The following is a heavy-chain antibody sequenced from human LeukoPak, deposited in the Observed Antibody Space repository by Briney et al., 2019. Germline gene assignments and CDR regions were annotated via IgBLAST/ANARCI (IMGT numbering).Heavy chain of an antibody. Sequence: GGSLRLSCAASGFTFSSYAVSWVRQAPGKGLVWVSRIISDGSSTSYADSVKGRFTISRDNAKNTLFLQMNSLRAEDTALYYCAREDVDITVATSGAFDIWGQGTMVTVSS. CDR2: IISDGSST. D-gene: IGHD6-19*01. J-gene: IGHJ3*02. V-gene: IGHV3-74*01. CDR1: GFTFSSYA. CDR3: AREDVDITVATSGAFDI.